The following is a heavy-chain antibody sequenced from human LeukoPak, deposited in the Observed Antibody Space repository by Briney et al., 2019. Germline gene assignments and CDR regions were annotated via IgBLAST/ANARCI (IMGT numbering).Heavy chain of an antibody. J-gene: IGHJ3*02. D-gene: IGHD3-22*01. CDR3: AKQYYYDSSGYSVAFDI. Sequence: GGSLRLSCAASGFAFSSYAMGWVRQAPGKGLDWVSGISGSGGSTYYADSVKGRFTISRDNSKNTLYLQMNSLRAEDTAVYYCAKQYYYDSSGYSVAFDIWGQGTMVTVSS. CDR2: ISGSGGST. CDR1: GFAFSSYA. V-gene: IGHV3-23*01.